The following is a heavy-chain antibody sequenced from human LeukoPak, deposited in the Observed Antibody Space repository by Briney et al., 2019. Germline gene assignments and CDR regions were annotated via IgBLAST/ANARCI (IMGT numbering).Heavy chain of an antibody. CDR1: GFTFSTCG. CDR2: IRYDGSKK. Sequence: GGSLRLSCAASGFTFSTCGMHWVRQGPGEGLEWLAFIRYDGSKKYYADSVKGRFTISRDNSKNTLYLQMSSLRPEDTAVYYCAKDSGSFDFWGQGTLVTVSS. D-gene: IGHD1-26*01. J-gene: IGHJ4*02. CDR3: AKDSGSFDF. V-gene: IGHV3-30*02.